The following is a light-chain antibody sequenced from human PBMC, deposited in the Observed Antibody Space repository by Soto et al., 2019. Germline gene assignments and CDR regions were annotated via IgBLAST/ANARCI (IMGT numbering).Light chain of an antibody. CDR1: SSDVGGYNY. CDR3: NSYAVSNTPYV. V-gene: IGLV2-8*01. CDR2: EVS. J-gene: IGLJ1*01. Sequence: QSALTQPPSASGSPGQSVTISCTGTSSDVGGYNYVSWYQQHPGKAPKLMIYEVSKRPSGVPDRFSGSKSGNTASLTVSGLQAEDEADYYCNSYAVSNTPYVFGTGPKVTVL.